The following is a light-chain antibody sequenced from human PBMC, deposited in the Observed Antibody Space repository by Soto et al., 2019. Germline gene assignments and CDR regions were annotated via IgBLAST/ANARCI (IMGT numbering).Light chain of an antibody. CDR3: SSYTSSSTLV. CDR2: EVS. CDR1: SSDVGGYNY. V-gene: IGLV2-14*01. J-gene: IGLJ2*01. Sequence: QSALTQPASVSGSPGQSITISSTGTSSDVGGYNYVSWNQQHPGKAPKLMIYEVSNRPSGVSNRFSGSKSGNTASLTISGIPAEDEADYYCSSYTSSSTLVFGGGTKLTVL.